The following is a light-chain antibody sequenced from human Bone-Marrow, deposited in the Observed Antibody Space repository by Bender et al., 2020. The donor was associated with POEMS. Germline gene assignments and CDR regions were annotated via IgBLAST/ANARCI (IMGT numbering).Light chain of an antibody. J-gene: IGLJ2*01. V-gene: IGLV1-47*01. Sequence: QSTLTQPPSASGTPGQRVTISCSGSSFNLGSNFVYWYQQVPGTAPKLLIYKNDQRPSGVPDRFSGSSSGTIVTLTISGVQAEDEADYYCQSADSSGTYVVFGGGTKLTVL. CDR2: KND. CDR3: QSADSSGTYVV. CDR1: SFNLGSNF.